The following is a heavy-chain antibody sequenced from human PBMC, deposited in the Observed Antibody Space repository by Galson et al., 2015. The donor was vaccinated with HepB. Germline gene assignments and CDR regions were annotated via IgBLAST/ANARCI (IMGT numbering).Heavy chain of an antibody. CDR1: GFTFRNYA. D-gene: IGHD4-11*01. J-gene: IGHJ6*02. Sequence: SLRLSCAASGFTFRNYAMHWVRQAPGKGLEWVAVISNDGTNQFYGDSVQGRFTISRDNSRNTLYLQMNSLKSGDTAVYYCARGIPRTTDYISKHYYYGMDVWCRGTTVTVSS. CDR3: ARGIPRTTDYISKHYYYGMDV. V-gene: IGHV3-30*04. CDR2: ISNDGTNQ.